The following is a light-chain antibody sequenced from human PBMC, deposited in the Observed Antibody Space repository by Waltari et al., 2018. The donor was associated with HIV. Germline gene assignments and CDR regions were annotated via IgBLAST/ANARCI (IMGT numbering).Light chain of an antibody. CDR3: QVWDSTSDQVV. Sequence: SYVLTQPPSVSVAPGKTARITCGGDSIGSKSVQWYQQKPGQAPVLVIYYNRDRPSRIPERLSGFTSGNSATLTISRVEAGDEADYYCQVWDSTSDQVVFGGGTKLTVL. CDR2: YNR. J-gene: IGLJ2*01. V-gene: IGLV3-21*04. CDR1: SIGSKS.